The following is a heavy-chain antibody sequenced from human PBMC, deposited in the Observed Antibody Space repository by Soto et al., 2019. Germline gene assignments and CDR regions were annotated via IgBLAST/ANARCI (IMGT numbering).Heavy chain of an antibody. D-gene: IGHD6-13*01. CDR3: ARPLFSSSPSAALSGEYYYYYGMDV. CDR1: GFTFSSYG. V-gene: IGHV3-33*01. Sequence: GGSLRLSCAASGFTFSSYGMHWVRQAPGKGLEWVAVIWYDGSNKYYADSVKGRFTISRDNSKNTLYLQMNSLRAEDTAVYYCARPLFSSSPSAALSGEYYYYYGMDVWGQGTTVTVSS. CDR2: IWYDGSNK. J-gene: IGHJ6*02.